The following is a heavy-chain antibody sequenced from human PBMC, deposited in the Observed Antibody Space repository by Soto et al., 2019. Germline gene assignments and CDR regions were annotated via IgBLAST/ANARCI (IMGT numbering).Heavy chain of an antibody. V-gene: IGHV4-39*07. CDR2: IYYSGTT. CDR3: ATMGTPVTGLYYFDY. Sequence: SETLSLTCTVSGGSISSSSYYWGWIRQPPGKGLEWIGSIYYSGTTHYSASLRSRVSISVDTSKNQFSLDLSSVTAADTAVYYCATMGTPVTGLYYFDYWGQGTLVT. CDR1: GGSISSSSYY. D-gene: IGHD4-17*01. J-gene: IGHJ4*02.